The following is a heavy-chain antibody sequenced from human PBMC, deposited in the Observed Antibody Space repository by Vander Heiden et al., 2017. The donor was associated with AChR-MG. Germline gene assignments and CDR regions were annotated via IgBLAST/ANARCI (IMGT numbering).Heavy chain of an antibody. CDR3: ARGRSEYQPNTNYYYYGMDV. CDR1: GGSFSGYY. J-gene: IGHJ6*02. V-gene: IGHV4-34*01. D-gene: IGHD2-2*01. Sequence: QVQLQQWGAGLLKPSETLSLTCAVYGGSFSGYYWSWIRQPPGKGLEWIGEINHSGSTNYNPSLKSRVTISVDTSKNQFSLKLSSVTAADTAVYYCARGRSEYQPNTNYYYYGMDVWGQGTTVTVSS. CDR2: INHSGST.